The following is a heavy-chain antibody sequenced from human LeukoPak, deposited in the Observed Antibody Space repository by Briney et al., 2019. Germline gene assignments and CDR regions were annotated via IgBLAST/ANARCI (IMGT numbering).Heavy chain of an antibody. CDR3: AELRYYYDSSGSGGYYFDY. J-gene: IGHJ4*02. V-gene: IGHV4-34*01. Sequence: SETLSLTCAVYGGSFSGYYWSWIRQPPGKGLEWIGEINHSGSTNYNPSLKSRVTISVDTSRNQFSLKLSSVTAADTAVYYCAELRYYYDSSGSGGYYFDYWGQGTLVTVSS. CDR2: INHSGST. CDR1: GGSFSGYY. D-gene: IGHD3-22*01.